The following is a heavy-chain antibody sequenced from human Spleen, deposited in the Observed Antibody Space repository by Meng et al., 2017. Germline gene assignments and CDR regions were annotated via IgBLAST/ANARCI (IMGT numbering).Heavy chain of an antibody. J-gene: IGHJ5*02. D-gene: IGHD4-11*01. CDR2: INHSGST. V-gene: IGHV4-34*01. CDR1: GGSFSDYY. CDR3: ARGPRITVAGGWFDP. Sequence: QVQLQQWGAGLLKPSETLSLTCVVSGGSFSDYYWSWIRQPPGKGLEWIGEINHSGSTNYNPSLESRATISVDTSKNQFSLKLNSVTAADTAVYYCARGPRITVAGGWFDPWGQGTLVTVSS.